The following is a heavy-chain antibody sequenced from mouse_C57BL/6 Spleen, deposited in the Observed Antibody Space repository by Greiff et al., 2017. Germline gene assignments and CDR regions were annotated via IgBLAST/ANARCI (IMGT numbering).Heavy chain of an antibody. D-gene: IGHD1-1*01. CDR2: IHPNSGST. V-gene: IGHV1-64*01. J-gene: IGHJ3*01. CDR3: AREGTTVVGAY. Sequence: QVQLQQPGAELVKPGASVKLSCKASGYTFTSYWMHWVKQRPGQGLEWIGMIHPNSGSTNYNEKFKSKATLTVDKSSSTAYMQLSSLTSEDSAVYYCAREGTTVVGAYWGQGTLVTVSA. CDR1: GYTFTSYW.